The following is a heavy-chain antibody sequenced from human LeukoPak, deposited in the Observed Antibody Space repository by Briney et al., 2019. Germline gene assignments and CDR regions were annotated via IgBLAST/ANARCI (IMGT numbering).Heavy chain of an antibody. CDR2: ISGGGGST. J-gene: IGHJ4*02. CDR1: GFTFARHA. Sequence: GGSLRLSCAGSGFTFARHALTLVRQAPGMGLEWVSTISGGGGSTYYADSVRGRFAISRDVSKNTLFLKMNSLRAEDTALYYCTKAKYYHFDYWGQGTLVTVSS. CDR3: TKAKYYHFDY. V-gene: IGHV3-23*01. D-gene: IGHD3-16*01.